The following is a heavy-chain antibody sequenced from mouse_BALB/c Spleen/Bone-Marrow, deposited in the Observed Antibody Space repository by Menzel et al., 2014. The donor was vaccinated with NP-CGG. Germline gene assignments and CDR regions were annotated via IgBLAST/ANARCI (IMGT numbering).Heavy chain of an antibody. CDR3: ARPPYYYGSSYDAMDY. Sequence: QVQLQQSGAELAKPGASVKMSCKASGYTFTSYWMHWVKQRPGQGLEWIGYINPSTGYTEYNQKFKDKATLTADKSSSTAYMQLSSLTSEDSAVYYCARPPYYYGSSYDAMDYWVKEPQSPSPQ. CDR1: GYTFTSYW. V-gene: IGHV1-7*01. J-gene: IGHJ4*01. CDR2: INPSTGYT. D-gene: IGHD1-1*01.